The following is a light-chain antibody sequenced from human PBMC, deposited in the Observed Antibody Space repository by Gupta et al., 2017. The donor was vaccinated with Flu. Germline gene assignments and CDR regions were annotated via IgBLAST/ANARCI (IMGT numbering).Light chain of an antibody. J-gene: IGLJ1*01. Sequence: QSALTQPSSVSGSPGQSITISCTGTSSDVGGYNYVSWYQQHPGKAPKPMIYEVSKRPSGVSNRFSGSKSGNTASLTISGLQAEDEADYYCSSYTSSSTLNVFGTGTKVTVL. V-gene: IGLV2-14*01. CDR3: SSYTSSSTLNV. CDR1: SSDVGGYNY. CDR2: EVS.